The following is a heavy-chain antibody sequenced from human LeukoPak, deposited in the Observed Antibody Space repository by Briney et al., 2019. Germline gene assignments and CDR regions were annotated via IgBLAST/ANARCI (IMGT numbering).Heavy chain of an antibody. CDR1: GYSISSGYY. Sequence: PSETLSLTCTVSGYSISSGYYWGWIRQPPGMGLEWIGEIYHSGSTDYNPSLKSRVTISVDTSKNQFSLKLSSVTAADTAVYYCARGRKKNSSASEKKFSYYYYMDVWGKGSTVTVSS. CDR3: ARGRKKNSSASEKKFSYYYYMDV. CDR2: IYHSGST. J-gene: IGHJ6*03. D-gene: IGHD6-19*01. V-gene: IGHV4-38-2*02.